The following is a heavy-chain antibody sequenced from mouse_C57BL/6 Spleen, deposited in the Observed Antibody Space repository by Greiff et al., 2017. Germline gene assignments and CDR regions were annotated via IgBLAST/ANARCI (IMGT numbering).Heavy chain of an antibody. CDR2: IYPRSGNT. CDR3: ARLDYGSSNYAMDY. CDR1: GYTFTSYG. D-gene: IGHD1-1*01. V-gene: IGHV1-81*01. Sequence: QVHVKQSGAELARPGASVKLSCKASGYTFTSYGISWVKQRTGQGLEWIGEIYPRSGNTYYNEKFKGTATLTADKSSSTAYMELRSLTSEDSAVYFCARLDYGSSNYAMDYWGQGTSVTVSS. J-gene: IGHJ4*01.